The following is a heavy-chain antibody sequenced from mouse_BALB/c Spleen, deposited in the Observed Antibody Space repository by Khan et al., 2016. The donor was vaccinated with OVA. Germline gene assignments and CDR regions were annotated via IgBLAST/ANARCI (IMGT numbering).Heavy chain of an antibody. D-gene: IGHD2-14*01. J-gene: IGHJ3*01. V-gene: IGHV1-4*01. CDR3: ARDGAYYRNDGWFDY. Sequence: VQLQESGAELARPGASVKMSCKASGYSFTSYTIHWIKQRPGQGLEWIGYINPSSGYTNYNQKFKDKATLTADKSSTTAYMQLSSLTSDDSAVYYCARDGAYYRNDGWFDYWGQGTLVTVSA. CDR2: INPSSGYT. CDR1: GYSFTSYT.